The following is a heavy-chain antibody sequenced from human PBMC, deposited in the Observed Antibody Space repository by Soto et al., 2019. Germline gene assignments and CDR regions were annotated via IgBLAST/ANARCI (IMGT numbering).Heavy chain of an antibody. CDR2: LSGSGGST. CDR3: AKDPPQRLLWCGEFIGGFDY. Sequence: EVQLLDSGGGLVQPGGSLRLSCAASGFTFSSYAMSWVRQAPGKGLEWVSALSGSGGSTYYADSVKGRFTISRDHSKNTLYLHMNSLRAEDTAVYYCAKDPPQRLLWCGEFIGGFDYWGQGTLVTVSS. V-gene: IGHV3-23*01. CDR1: GFTFSSYA. J-gene: IGHJ4*02. D-gene: IGHD3-10*01.